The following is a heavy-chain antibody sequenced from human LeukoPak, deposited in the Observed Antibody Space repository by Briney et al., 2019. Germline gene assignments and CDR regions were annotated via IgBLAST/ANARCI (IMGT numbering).Heavy chain of an antibody. CDR2: IYYSGST. D-gene: IGHD4-17*01. CDR1: GGSISNYV. J-gene: IGHJ4*02. V-gene: IGHV4-59*06. Sequence: PSGTLSLTCTVSGGSISNYVWSWIRQHPGKGLEWIGYIYYSGSTYYNPSLKSRVTISVDTSKNQFSLKLSSVTAADTAVYYCARSGLWLRGTTAFDHWGQGTLVTVSS. CDR3: ARSGLWLRGTTAFDH.